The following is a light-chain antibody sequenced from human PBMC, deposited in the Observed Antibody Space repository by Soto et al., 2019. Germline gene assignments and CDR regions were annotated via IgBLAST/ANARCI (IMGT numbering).Light chain of an antibody. Sequence: DIVMTQSPDSLAVSLDERATLSCRASQSVSSSYLAWYQQKPGQAPRLLIYGASTRATGIPARFSGSGSGTEFTLTISSLQSEDFAVYYCQQYYDWPITFGQGTRLEIK. V-gene: IGKV3-15*01. CDR1: QSVSSSY. CDR3: QQYYDWPIT. J-gene: IGKJ5*01. CDR2: GAS.